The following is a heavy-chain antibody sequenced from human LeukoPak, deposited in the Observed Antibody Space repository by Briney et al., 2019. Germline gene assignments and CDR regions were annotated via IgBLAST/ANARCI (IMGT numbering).Heavy chain of an antibody. CDR2: ISAYNGNT. CDR3: ARDFSSVHRGEVSYH. CDR1: GYTFTNYG. D-gene: IGHD3-10*01. J-gene: IGHJ5*02. V-gene: IGHV1-18*01. Sequence: ASLKVSCKASGYTFTNYGISCVRQAPGQGLEWMGWISAYNGNTNSAQKFQGRVTMTTDTSTNTAYMELRSLRSDDTAVYYCARDFSSVHRGEVSYHWGQGTLVTVSS.